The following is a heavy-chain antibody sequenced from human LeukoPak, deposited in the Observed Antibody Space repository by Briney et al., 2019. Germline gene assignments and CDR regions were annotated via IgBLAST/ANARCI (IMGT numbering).Heavy chain of an antibody. V-gene: IGHV4-34*01. J-gene: IGHJ6*02. D-gene: IGHD6-13*01. CDR3: ARGSNRAAAFAYYYYGMDV. CDR2: INHSGST. Sequence: PSETLSLTCAVYGGSFSGYYWSWIRQPPGKGLEWIGEINHSGSTNHNPSLKSRVTISVDTSKNQFSLKLSSVTAADTAVYYCARGSNRAAAFAYYYYGMDVWGQGTTVTVSS. CDR1: GGSFSGYY.